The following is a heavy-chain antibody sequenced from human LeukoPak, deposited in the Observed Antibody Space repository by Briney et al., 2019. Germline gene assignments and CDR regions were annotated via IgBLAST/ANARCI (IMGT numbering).Heavy chain of an antibody. CDR3: ARGAIAGRGDNWFWFDP. CDR1: GFTFSSYW. D-gene: IGHD1-1*01. Sequence: GGSLRLSCAASGFTFSSYWMHWVRQAPGKGLEWVSYISSRSSTIYYADSVKGRFTISRDNAKNSLYLQMNSLRDEDTAVYYCARGAIAGRGDNWFWFDPWGQGTLVTVSS. J-gene: IGHJ5*02. V-gene: IGHV3-48*02. CDR2: ISSRSSTI.